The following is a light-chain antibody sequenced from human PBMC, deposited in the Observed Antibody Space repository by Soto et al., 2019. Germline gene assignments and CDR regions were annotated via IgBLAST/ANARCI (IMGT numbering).Light chain of an antibody. J-gene: IGLJ1*01. CDR2: EVT. V-gene: IGLV2-14*01. CDR3: SSYTSSNTLV. CDR1: SSDIGGYNY. Sequence: QSVLTQPASVSGSPGRSITISCTGGSSDIGGYNYASWFQQHPGKAPKLMIYEVTNRPSGVSNRFSGSKSGSTASLTISGLQAEDEADYYCSSYTSSNTLVFGTGTKVTVL.